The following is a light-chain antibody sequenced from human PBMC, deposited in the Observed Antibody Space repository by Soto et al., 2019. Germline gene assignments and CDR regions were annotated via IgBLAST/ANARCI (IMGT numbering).Light chain of an antibody. CDR3: QQYGYSPRT. J-gene: IGKJ1*01. V-gene: IGKV3-20*01. CDR1: QTVTSY. Sequence: EIVLTQSPGTLSLSPGETATLSCRASQTVTSYFAWYQHKPGQAPRLLIYGASSRATGIPDRFSGSGSGTDFTLTISGLEPEDFAVYYCQQYGYSPRTFGQGTKLEIK. CDR2: GAS.